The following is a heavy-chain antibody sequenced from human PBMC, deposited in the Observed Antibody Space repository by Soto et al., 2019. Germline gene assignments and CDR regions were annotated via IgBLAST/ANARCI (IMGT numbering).Heavy chain of an antibody. J-gene: IGHJ5*02. CDR3: AGRHYDILTGSSDWFDP. D-gene: IGHD3-9*01. CDR2: MNPNSGNT. V-gene: IGHV1-8*01. CDR1: GYTFTSYD. Sequence: GASVKVSCKASGYTFTSYDINWVRQATGQGLEWMGWMNPNSGNTGYAQKFQGRVTMTRNTSISTAYMELSSLRSEDTAVYYCAGRHYDILTGSSDWFDPWGQGTLVTVSS.